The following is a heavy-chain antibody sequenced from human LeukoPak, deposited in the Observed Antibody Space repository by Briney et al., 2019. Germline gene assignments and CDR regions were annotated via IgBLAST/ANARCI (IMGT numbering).Heavy chain of an antibody. Sequence: SETLSLTCTVSGGSISSSSYYWGWVRQPPGKGLEWIGSIYYSGSTYYNPSLKSRVTISVDTSKNQFSLKLSSVTAADTAVYYCARLVVSSWYHEVLLGRDYWGQGTLVTVSS. CDR1: GGSISSSSYY. V-gene: IGHV4-39*01. CDR2: IYYSGST. D-gene: IGHD6-13*01. CDR3: ARLVVSSWYHEVLLGRDY. J-gene: IGHJ4*02.